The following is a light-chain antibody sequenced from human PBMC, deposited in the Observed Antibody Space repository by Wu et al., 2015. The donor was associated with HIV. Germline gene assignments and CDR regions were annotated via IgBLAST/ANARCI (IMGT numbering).Light chain of an antibody. J-gene: IGKJ2*03. CDR1: QSVVTW. CDR2: RAS. Sequence: DIRMTQSPSTLSASVGDRVTITCRASQSVVTWLAWYQQKPGKAPKLLIYRASSLQSGVPSRFSGGGSGTEFTLTISSLQPDDFATYYCQQYNRDWSFGQGTKLEIK. CDR3: QQYNRDWS. V-gene: IGKV1-5*03.